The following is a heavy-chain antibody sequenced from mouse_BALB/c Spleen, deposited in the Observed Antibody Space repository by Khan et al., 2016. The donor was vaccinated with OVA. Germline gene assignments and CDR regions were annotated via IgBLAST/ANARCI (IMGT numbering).Heavy chain of an antibody. J-gene: IGHJ2*01. Sequence: VQLKESGGGLVQPGGSLKLSCAASGFTFSSYGMSWVRQTPDKRLELVATINSNGGSTYYPDSVKGRFTISRDNAKNTLYLQMSSLKSEDTAMYYCARMARIRNWGQGTTLTVSS. CDR2: INSNGGST. CDR1: GFTFSSYG. CDR3: ARMARIRN. V-gene: IGHV5-6-3*01.